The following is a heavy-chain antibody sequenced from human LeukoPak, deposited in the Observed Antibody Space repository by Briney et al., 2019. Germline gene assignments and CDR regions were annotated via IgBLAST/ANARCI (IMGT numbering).Heavy chain of an antibody. D-gene: IGHD6-19*01. Sequence: SVKVSCTASGGTFSSYAISWVRQAPGQGLEWMGGIIPIFGTANYAQKFQGRVTITTDESTSTAYMALSSLRSEDTGVYYCARKVAAVGGEVWGQGALVTVSS. CDR2: IIPIFGTA. CDR3: ARKVAAVGGEV. CDR1: GGTFSSYA. J-gene: IGHJ4*02. V-gene: IGHV1-69*05.